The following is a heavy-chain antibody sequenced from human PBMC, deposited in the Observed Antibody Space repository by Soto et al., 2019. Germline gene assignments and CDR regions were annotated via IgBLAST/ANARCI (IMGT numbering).Heavy chain of an antibody. J-gene: IGHJ3*02. Sequence: VQLLESGGGLVQPGGSLRLSCTASGITFTSYAMGWVRQAPGKGLEWVSEISGGGGGTYYADSVKGRFTISRDNSKNTLYLQLNSLKAEDTAVYYCAKDRGFRPHAFDIWGQGTMVTVSS. CDR2: ISGGGGGT. D-gene: IGHD2-15*01. CDR3: AKDRGFRPHAFDI. V-gene: IGHV3-23*01. CDR1: GITFTSYA.